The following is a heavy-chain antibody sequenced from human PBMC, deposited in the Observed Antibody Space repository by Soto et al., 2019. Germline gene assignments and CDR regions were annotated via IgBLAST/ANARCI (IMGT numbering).Heavy chain of an antibody. Sequence: ASVKVSCKASGYTFTSYDINWVRQATGQGLEWMGWMNPNSGNTGYAQKFQGRVTMTRNTSISTAYMELSSLRSEDTAVYYCARSYCTNGVCYPYFDYWGQGTLVTVSS. J-gene: IGHJ4*02. CDR3: ARSYCTNGVCYPYFDY. CDR1: GYTFTSYD. CDR2: MNPNSGNT. V-gene: IGHV1-8*01. D-gene: IGHD2-8*01.